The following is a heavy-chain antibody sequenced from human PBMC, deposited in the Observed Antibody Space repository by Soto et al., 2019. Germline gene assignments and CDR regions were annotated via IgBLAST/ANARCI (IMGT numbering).Heavy chain of an antibody. Sequence: EVPLLESGGGLVQPGGSLRLSCSASGFTFSTYAKSWVRQAPGKGLEWISRVNSDGRTYYADSVKGRFTISRDNSENTLYLQMNSLRAEDTAVYYCAKDDAPSGGYFDYWGQGTLVTVSS. J-gene: IGHJ4*02. CDR3: AKDDAPSGGYFDY. D-gene: IGHD6-25*01. CDR2: VNSDGRT. CDR1: GFTFSTYA. V-gene: IGHV3-23*01.